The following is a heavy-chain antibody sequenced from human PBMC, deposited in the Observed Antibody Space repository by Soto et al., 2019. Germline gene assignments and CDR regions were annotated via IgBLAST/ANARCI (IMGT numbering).Heavy chain of an antibody. Sequence: SETLSLTCNLSGCSFHNFYWLWIRQPPGKGLEWVWHVHYSGSTNYSPSLNSRSTISLDTSKSKSSLKLRCVTAADTAMYFCARGVDYYAASGYFSFDAWGQGIPVTVSS. CDR1: GCSFHNFY. CDR3: ARGVDYYAASGYFSFDA. J-gene: IGHJ4*02. V-gene: IGHV4-59*01. D-gene: IGHD3-16*01. CDR2: VHYSGST.